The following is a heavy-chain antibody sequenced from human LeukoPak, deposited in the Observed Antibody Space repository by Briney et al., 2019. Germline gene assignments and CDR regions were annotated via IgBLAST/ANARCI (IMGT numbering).Heavy chain of an antibody. CDR2: TYWDDDK. CDR1: GFSLSTSGVG. CDR3: ARRRRYYDSSGYQYYYFDY. J-gene: IGHJ4*02. D-gene: IGHD3-22*01. Sequence: SGPTLVKPTQTLTLTCTFSGFSLSTSGVGVGWIRQPPGKALEWLALTYWDDDKRYSPSLKSRLTITKDTSKNQVVLTMTNMAPVDTATYYCARRRRYYDSSGYQYYYFDYWGKGTLVTVSS. V-gene: IGHV2-5*02.